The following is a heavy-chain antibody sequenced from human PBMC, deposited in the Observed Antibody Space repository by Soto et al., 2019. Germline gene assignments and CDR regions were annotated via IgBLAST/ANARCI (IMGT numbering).Heavy chain of an antibody. CDR2: ISSSSSYT. V-gene: IGHV3-11*05. J-gene: IGHJ4*02. D-gene: IGHD5-12*01. Sequence: GLPLRLSCAAFGFTFSDYYMSWISKATGKGLEWVSYISSSSSYTNYADSVKGRFTISRDNAKNSLYLQMNSLRAEDTAVYYCARDHHRYSGYDYVDYWGQGTLVTVSS. CDR1: GFTFSDYY. CDR3: ARDHHRYSGYDYVDY.